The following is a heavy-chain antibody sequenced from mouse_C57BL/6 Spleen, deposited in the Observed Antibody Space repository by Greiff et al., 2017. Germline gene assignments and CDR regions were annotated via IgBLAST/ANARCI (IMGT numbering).Heavy chain of an antibody. J-gene: IGHJ4*01. CDR2: IHPNSGST. CDR3: AREGVARDYYAMDY. D-gene: IGHD1-1*01. CDR1: GYTFTSYW. V-gene: IGHV1-64*01. Sequence: QVQLQQPGAELVKPGASVKLSCKASGYTFTSYWMHWVKQRPGKGLEWIGMIHPNSGSTNYNEKFKSKATLTVDKSSSTAYRQLSILTSEDSAVDDCAREGVARDYYAMDYWGQGTSVTVSS.